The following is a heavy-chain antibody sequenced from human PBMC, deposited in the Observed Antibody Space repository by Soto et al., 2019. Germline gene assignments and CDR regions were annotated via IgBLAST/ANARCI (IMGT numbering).Heavy chain of an antibody. CDR1: GYTFTGYY. J-gene: IGHJ6*02. Sequence: GASVKVSCKASGYTFTGYYMHWVRQAPGQGLEWMGWINPNSGGTNYAQKFQGWVTMTRDTSISTAYMELSRLRSDDTAVYYCARKYYYDSSGSPHPTNDVGMAVWGQGTTVTVSS. CDR3: ARKYYYDSSGSPHPTNDVGMAV. CDR2: INPNSGGT. V-gene: IGHV1-2*04. D-gene: IGHD3-22*01.